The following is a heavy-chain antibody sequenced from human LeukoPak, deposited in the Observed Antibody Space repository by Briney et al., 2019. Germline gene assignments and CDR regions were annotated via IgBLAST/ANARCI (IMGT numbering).Heavy chain of an antibody. Sequence: GGSLRLSCAASGYTFSSYAMSRVRQAPGKGLEWVSAISGSGGSTYYADSVKGRFTISRDNSKNTLYLQMNSLRAEDTAVYYCAKGSTVVTPGSWFDPWGQGTLVTVSS. J-gene: IGHJ5*02. CDR1: GYTFSSYA. D-gene: IGHD4-23*01. CDR2: ISGSGGST. CDR3: AKGSTVVTPGSWFDP. V-gene: IGHV3-23*01.